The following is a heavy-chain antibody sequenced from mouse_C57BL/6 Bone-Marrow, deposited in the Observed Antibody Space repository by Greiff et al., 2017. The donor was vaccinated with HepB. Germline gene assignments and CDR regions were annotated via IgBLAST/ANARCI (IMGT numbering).Heavy chain of an antibody. Sequence: EVKLMESGGGLVKPGGSLKLSCAASGFTFSSYAMSWVRQTPEKRLEWVATISDGGSYTYYPDNVKGRFTISRDNAKNNLYLQMSHLKSEDTAMYYCARGRDDYAMDYWGQGTSVTVSS. CDR3: ARGRDDYAMDY. D-gene: IGHD3-3*01. J-gene: IGHJ4*01. CDR2: ISDGGSYT. CDR1: GFTFSSYA. V-gene: IGHV5-4*03.